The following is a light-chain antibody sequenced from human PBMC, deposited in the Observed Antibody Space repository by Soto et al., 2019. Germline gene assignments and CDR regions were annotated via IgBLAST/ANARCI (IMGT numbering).Light chain of an antibody. CDR2: GAS. J-gene: IGKJ5*01. V-gene: IGKV3-20*01. CDR1: QSVSSSY. Sequence: IVLTQSPGILSLSPGERATLSCRASQSVSSSYLAWYQQKPGQAPRLLIYGASSRATGIPDRFSGGGSGTDFTLTISRLEPEDFAVYYCQQYGSSITFGQGTRLEIK. CDR3: QQYGSSIT.